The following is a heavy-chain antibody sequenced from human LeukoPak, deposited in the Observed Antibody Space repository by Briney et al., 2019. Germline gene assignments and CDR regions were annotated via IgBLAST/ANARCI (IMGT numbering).Heavy chain of an antibody. Sequence: PSETLSLTCTVSGCSISSSSYYCVWLRQPPGKGLEWIGSIYYSGSTYYNPSLKSRVTISVDTSKNQFSLMLSSVTDADTAESCCARRLIGARPPPFHYWGQGTQVTVSS. V-gene: IGHV4-39*01. J-gene: IGHJ4*02. CDR3: ARRLIGARPPPFHY. CDR1: GCSISSSSYY. CDR2: IYYSGST. D-gene: IGHD6-6*01.